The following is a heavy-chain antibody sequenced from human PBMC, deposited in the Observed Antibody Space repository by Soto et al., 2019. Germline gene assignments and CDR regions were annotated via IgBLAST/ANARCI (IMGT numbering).Heavy chain of an antibody. D-gene: IGHD3-16*01. V-gene: IGHV1-18*01. CDR1: GYTFTNFG. CDR2: ISAYNGNT. Sequence: QVQLVQSGAEVKKPGASVKVSCKTSGYTFTNFGLSWVRQAPGQGLEWMGWISAYNGNTNYAQNFQGRATMTTDTSTSRAYMGLRSLRSDDTAVYYCARRGTPIDYWGQGTLGTVSS. J-gene: IGHJ4*02. CDR3: ARRGTPIDY.